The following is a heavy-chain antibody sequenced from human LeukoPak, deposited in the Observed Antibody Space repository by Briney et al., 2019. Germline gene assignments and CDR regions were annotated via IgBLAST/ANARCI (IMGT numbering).Heavy chain of an antibody. V-gene: IGHV1-2*02. CDR3: ARAERIYCSSTSCYPNWFDP. D-gene: IGHD2-2*01. Sequence: ASVKVSCKASGYTFTSYGISWVRQAPGQGLEWMGWINPNSGGTNYAQKFQGRVTMTRDTSISTAYMELSRLRSDDTAVYYCARAERIYCSSTSCYPNWFDPWGQGTLVTVSS. CDR2: INPNSGGT. CDR1: GYTFTSYG. J-gene: IGHJ5*02.